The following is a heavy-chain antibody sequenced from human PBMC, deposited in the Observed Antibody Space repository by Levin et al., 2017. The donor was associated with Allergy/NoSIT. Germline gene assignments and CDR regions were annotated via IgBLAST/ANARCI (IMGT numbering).Heavy chain of an antibody. V-gene: IGHV3-48*03. Sequence: SCAASGFTFSSYEMNWVRQAPGKGLEWVSYISSSGSTIYYADSVKGRFTIFRDNAKNSLYLQMNSLRAEDTAVYYCARQLGNFWSGYNYFDYWGQGTLFTVSS. D-gene: IGHD3-3*01. CDR1: GFTFSSYE. J-gene: IGHJ4*02. CDR3: ARQLGNFWSGYNYFDY. CDR2: ISSSGSTI.